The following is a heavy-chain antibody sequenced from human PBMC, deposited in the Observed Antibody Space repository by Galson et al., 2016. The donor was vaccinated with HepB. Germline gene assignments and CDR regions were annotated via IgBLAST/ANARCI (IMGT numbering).Heavy chain of an antibody. CDR2: LNPDGSTT. D-gene: IGHD5-24*01. V-gene: IGHV3-74*01. CDR3: AKDGLQFSGS. CDR1: GFSFSSFW. Sequence: SLRLSCAASGFSFSSFWMYWVRQAPGKGLVWVSRLNPDGSTTTYADSVKGRFTISRDNAKNLVNLQMNSAKSEDTAVYYCAKDGLQFSGSWGQGAVVTVSS. J-gene: IGHJ4*02.